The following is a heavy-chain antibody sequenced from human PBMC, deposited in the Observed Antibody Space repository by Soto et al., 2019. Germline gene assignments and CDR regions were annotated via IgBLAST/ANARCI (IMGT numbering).Heavy chain of an antibody. D-gene: IGHD3-22*01. CDR2: IYYTGST. Sequence: QVQLQELGPGLVKPSQTLSLTCSVSGGSINSDDYYWSWIRQPPGKGLEWIGYIYYTGSTFHNPSLKSRINISLDTSKNQFSLKLNSVTAADTAVYYCATVPTYYYDRNGYANAFDKWGQGTMVTVSS. J-gene: IGHJ3*02. CDR3: ATVPTYYYDRNGYANAFDK. V-gene: IGHV4-30-4*01. CDR1: GGSINSDDYY.